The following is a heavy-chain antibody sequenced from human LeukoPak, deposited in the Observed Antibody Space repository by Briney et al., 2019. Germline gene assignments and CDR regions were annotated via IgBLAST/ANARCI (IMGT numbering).Heavy chain of an antibody. CDR3: ARDVVVVPAAIAP. CDR1: GFTFSSYW. V-gene: IGHV3-7*01. Sequence: GGSLRLSCAASGFTFSSYWMSWVRQAPGKGLEWVANIKQDGSEKYYVDSVKGRFTISRDNAKNSLYLQMNSLRAEDTAVYYCARDVVVVPAAIAPWGQGTLVTVSS. D-gene: IGHD2-2*02. CDR2: IKQDGSEK. J-gene: IGHJ5*02.